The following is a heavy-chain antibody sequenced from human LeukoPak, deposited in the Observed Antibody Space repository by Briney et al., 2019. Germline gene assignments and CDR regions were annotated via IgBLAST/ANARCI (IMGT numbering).Heavy chain of an antibody. CDR1: GCTFTKYG. Sequence: DSVRVSCKASGCTFTKYGINWVRQAPGQGLEWMGWISGYNGNTNYAQKLQGRVTMTTDTSTTTAYMELRSLRSDDTAVYYCARGSSDGYNYGRESDYWGQGTLVTVSS. V-gene: IGHV1-18*01. CDR2: ISGYNGNT. D-gene: IGHD5-24*01. CDR3: ARGSSDGYNYGRESDY. J-gene: IGHJ4*02.